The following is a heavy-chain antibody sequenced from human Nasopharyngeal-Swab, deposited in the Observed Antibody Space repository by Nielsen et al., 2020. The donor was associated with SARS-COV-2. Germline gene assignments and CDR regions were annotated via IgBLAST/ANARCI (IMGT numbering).Heavy chain of an antibody. CDR2: IYPGDSDT. CDR3: ARQEYSGYDHHYFDY. J-gene: IGHJ4*02. CDR1: GYSFTSYW. V-gene: IGHV5-51*01. D-gene: IGHD5-12*01. Sequence: KVSCKGSGYSFTSYWIGWVRQMPGKGLEWMGIIYPGDSDTRYSPSFQGQVTISADKSISTAYLQWSSLKASDTAMYYCARQEYSGYDHHYFDYWGQGTLVTASS.